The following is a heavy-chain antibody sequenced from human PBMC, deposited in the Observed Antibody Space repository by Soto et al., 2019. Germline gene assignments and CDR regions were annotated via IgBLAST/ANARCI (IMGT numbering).Heavy chain of an antibody. V-gene: IGHV4-59*08. CDR1: GGSISNYY. Sequence: ASETLSLTCTVSGGSISNYYWSWIRQPPGKGLEWIGYIHYSGNTKYNPSHKSRDTISEDTSKNQFSLKLSSVTAADTAVYYCARGHYDFWSGYFATIDYWGQGTLVTVSS. CDR3: ARGHYDFWSGYFATIDY. D-gene: IGHD3-3*01. J-gene: IGHJ4*02. CDR2: IHYSGNT.